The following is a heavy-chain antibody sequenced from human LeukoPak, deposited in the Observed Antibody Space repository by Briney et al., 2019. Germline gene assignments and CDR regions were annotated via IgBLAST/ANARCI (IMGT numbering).Heavy chain of an antibody. V-gene: IGHV4-59*01. Sequence: SSETLSLTCTVSGGSISSYYWSWIRQPPGKGLEWIGYIYYSGSTNYNPSLKSRVTISVDTSKNQFSLKLSSVTAADTAVYYCARGGMVRGVITRPNYFDYWGQGTLVTVPS. D-gene: IGHD3-10*01. CDR2: IYYSGST. CDR3: ARGGMVRGVITRPNYFDY. J-gene: IGHJ4*02. CDR1: GGSISSYY.